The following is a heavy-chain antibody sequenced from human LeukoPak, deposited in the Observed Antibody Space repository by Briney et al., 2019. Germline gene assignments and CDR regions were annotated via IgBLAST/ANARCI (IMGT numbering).Heavy chain of an antibody. Sequence: PSETLSLTCTVSGGSLSSGGYYWTWIRQHPGTGLEWITYIYYVGNTYYNPSLKSRLSISADTSKNHFSLNLISVTAADTAMYYCARFSTRLTGERIGAFDLWGQGTMVTVSS. CDR3: ARFSTRLTGERIGAFDL. CDR1: GGSLSSGGYY. J-gene: IGHJ3*01. CDR2: IYYVGNT. V-gene: IGHV4-31*03. D-gene: IGHD7-27*01.